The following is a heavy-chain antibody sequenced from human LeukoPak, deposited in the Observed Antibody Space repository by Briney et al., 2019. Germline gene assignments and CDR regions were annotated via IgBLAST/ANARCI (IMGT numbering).Heavy chain of an antibody. V-gene: IGHV1-18*01. CDR2: ISAYNGNT. CDR1: GYIFTSYG. Sequence: ASVKVSCKASGYIFTSYGINWVRQAPGQGLEWMGWISAYNGNTNYAQKLQGRVTMTTDTSTSTAYMELRSLRSDDTAVYYCAQEYYYDSSGYLHAFDIWGQGTMVTVSS. CDR3: AQEYYYDSSGYLHAFDI. D-gene: IGHD3-22*01. J-gene: IGHJ3*02.